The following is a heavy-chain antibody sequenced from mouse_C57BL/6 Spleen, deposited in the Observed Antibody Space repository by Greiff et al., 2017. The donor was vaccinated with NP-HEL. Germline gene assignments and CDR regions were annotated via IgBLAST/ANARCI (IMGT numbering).Heavy chain of an antibody. D-gene: IGHD1-1*01. CDR3: ATEGSSYWDFDV. J-gene: IGHJ1*03. CDR2: INPNNGGT. Sequence: EVQLQQSGPELVKPGASVKMSCKASGYTFTDYNMHWVKQSHGKSLEWIGYINPNNGGTSYNQKFKGKATLTVNKSSSTAYRELRSLTSEDSAVYYCATEGSSYWDFDVWGTGTTVTVSS. CDR1: GYTFTDYN. V-gene: IGHV1-22*01.